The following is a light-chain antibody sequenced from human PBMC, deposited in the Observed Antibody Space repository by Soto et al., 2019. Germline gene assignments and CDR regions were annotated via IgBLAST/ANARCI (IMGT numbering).Light chain of an antibody. Sequence: EIVLTQSPATLSLSPGERATLSCRASQSVDNYLAWYQQKPGQAPRLLIYDVSNRATGTPARFSGSGSGTDFTLSISSLEPEDFAVYYCQLRSNRPRFTFGPGTKVDIK. J-gene: IGKJ3*01. CDR1: QSVDNY. V-gene: IGKV3-11*01. CDR3: QLRSNRPRFT. CDR2: DVS.